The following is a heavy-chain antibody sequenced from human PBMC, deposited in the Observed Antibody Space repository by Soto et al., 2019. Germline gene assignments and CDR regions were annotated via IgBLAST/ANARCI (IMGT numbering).Heavy chain of an antibody. CDR1: GGSISGGTW. Sequence: QVQLQESGPGLVKPSETLSLTCAVSGGSISGGTWWSWVRQPPGKGLEWIGQTHHNENTEYNPSPESPVTISAAKSKTQFSLRMSSVTAADTAVYYCARHGGFNLPYWGQGALVTVSS. CDR3: ARHGGFNLPY. D-gene: IGHD3-10*01. CDR2: THHNENT. V-gene: IGHV4-4*02. J-gene: IGHJ4*02.